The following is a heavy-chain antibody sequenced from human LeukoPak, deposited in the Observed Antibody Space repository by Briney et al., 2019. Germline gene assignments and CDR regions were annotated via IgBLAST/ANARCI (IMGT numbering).Heavy chain of an antibody. CDR2: ISGSGGST. CDR3: AKVSCSSTSCYVGY. V-gene: IGHV3-23*01. J-gene: IGHJ4*02. Sequence: GGSLRLSCAASGFTFSSYAMSWVRQAPGKGLEWVSAISGSGGSTYYADSVKGRFTISRDNSKNTLYLQMNSLRAEDTAVYYCAKVSCSSTSCYVGYWGQGTLATVSS. D-gene: IGHD2-2*01. CDR1: GFTFSSYA.